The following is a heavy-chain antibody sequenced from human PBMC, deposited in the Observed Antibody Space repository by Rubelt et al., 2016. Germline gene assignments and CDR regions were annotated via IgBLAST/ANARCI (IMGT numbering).Heavy chain of an antibody. Sequence: HWVRQAPGKGLEWVAVISYDGSNKYYADSVKGRFTISRDNSKNTLYLQMNSLRAEDTAVYYCARDRGHILPPFYYYYGMDVWGQGTTVTVSS. V-gene: IGHV3-30*04. CDR3: ARDRGHILPPFYYYYGMDV. CDR2: ISYDGSNK. D-gene: IGHD3-10*01. J-gene: IGHJ6*02.